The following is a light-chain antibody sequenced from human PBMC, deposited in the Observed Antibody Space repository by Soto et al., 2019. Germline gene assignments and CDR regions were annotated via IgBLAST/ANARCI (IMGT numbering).Light chain of an antibody. CDR2: EVN. CDR1: SSDIGTYKY. Sequence: QSALTQPASVSGSPGQSITIFCTGTSSDIGTYKYVSWYQQYSGKAPKLLIYEVNNRPSGVSNRFAGSKSGNSASLTISGLQAEDEADHYCNSMTTSSTTRFVFGTGTKVTVL. V-gene: IGLV2-14*01. J-gene: IGLJ1*01. CDR3: NSMTTSSTTRFV.